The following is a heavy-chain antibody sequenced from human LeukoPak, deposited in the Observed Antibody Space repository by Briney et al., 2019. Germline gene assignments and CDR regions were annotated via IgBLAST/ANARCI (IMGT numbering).Heavy chain of an antibody. Sequence: GGSLRLSCAASGFTFSSYWVSWVRQAPGKGLEWVANIKQDGSEKNYLDSVKGRFTISRDNAKNSLYLQMNSLRAEDAAVFYCVRPEWAAAGTGDYWGQGTLVTVSS. V-gene: IGHV3-7*01. J-gene: IGHJ4*02. CDR1: GFTFSSYW. CDR3: VRPEWAAAGTGDY. D-gene: IGHD6-13*01. CDR2: IKQDGSEK.